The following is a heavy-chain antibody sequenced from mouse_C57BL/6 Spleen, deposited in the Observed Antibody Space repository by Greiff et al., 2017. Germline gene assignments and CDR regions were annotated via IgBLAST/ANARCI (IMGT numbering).Heavy chain of an antibody. J-gene: IGHJ3*01. CDR1: GYTFTSYW. CDR2: IDPSDSYT. Sequence: QVQLQQPGAELVKPGASVKLSCKASGYTFTSYWMQWVKQRPGQGLEWIGEIDPSDSYTNYNQKFKGKATLTVDTSSSTAYMQLSSLTSEDSSVYCCAKRDEAYWGQGTLVTVSA. D-gene: IGHD6-1*01. CDR3: AKRDEAY. V-gene: IGHV1-50*01.